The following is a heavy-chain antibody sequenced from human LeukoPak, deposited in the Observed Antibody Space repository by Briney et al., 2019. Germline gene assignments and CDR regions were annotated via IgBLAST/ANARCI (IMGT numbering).Heavy chain of an antibody. J-gene: IGHJ5*02. CDR2: INPNSGGT. CDR3: ARAGQTYSSSWYGQLPRENWFDP. Sequence: GASVKVSCKASGYTFTGYYMHWVRQAPGQGLEWMGWINPNSGGTNYAQKFQGWVTMTRDTSISTAYMELSRLRSDDTAVYYCARAGQTYSSSWYGQLPRENWFDPWGQGTLVTVSS. V-gene: IGHV1-2*04. D-gene: IGHD6-13*01. CDR1: GYTFTGYY.